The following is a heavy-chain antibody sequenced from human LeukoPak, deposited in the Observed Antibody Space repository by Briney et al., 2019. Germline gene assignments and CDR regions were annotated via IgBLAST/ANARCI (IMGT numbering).Heavy chain of an antibody. D-gene: IGHD4-17*01. CDR3: ARGSARRTYGGNYLSY. CDR2: MNPNRGNT. J-gene: IGHJ4*02. CDR1: GYTFTSYD. V-gene: IGHV1-8*01. Sequence: GASVKVSCKASGYTFTSYDINWVRQATGQGLEWMGWMNPNRGNTGYAQKFQGRVTMTRNTSISTAYMELSSLRSEDTAVYYCARGSARRTYGGNYLSYWGQGTLVTVSS.